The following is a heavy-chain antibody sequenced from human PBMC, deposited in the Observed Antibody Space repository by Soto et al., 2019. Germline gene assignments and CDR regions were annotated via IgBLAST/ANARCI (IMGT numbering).Heavy chain of an antibody. CDR1: GFTFRSYA. D-gene: IGHD2-2*01. J-gene: IGHJ6*02. V-gene: IGHV3-23*01. Sequence: EVQLLESGGGLVQPGGSLRLSCAASGFTFRSYAMSWVRQAPWQGLEWVSAISTSGAYTYYADSGKGRFTISRDNSKNTLYLQLNSPRAEDTSVYYCAKDPYASPGATGPYGMDVWGQGTTVTGSS. CDR2: ISTSGAYT. CDR3: AKDPYASPGATGPYGMDV.